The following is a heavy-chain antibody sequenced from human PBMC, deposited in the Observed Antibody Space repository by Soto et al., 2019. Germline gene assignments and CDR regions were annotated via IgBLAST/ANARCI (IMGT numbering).Heavy chain of an antibody. CDR1: GFTLSSYW. V-gene: IGHV3-74*01. CDR3: ARDGSIFGNYGMDV. Sequence: PGGSRRRPCAASGFTLSSYWMKWVRQAPGKGLGWVSHIKRDGSSKNYVDSVKGRFTISRDNAKNTLYLQMNSLRAEDTAVYYCARDGSIFGNYGMDVWGQGTTVTVSS. J-gene: IGHJ6*02. D-gene: IGHD3-3*01. CDR2: IKRDGSSK.